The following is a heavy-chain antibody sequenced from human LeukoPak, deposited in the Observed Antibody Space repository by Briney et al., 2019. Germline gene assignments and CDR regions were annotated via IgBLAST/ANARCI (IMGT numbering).Heavy chain of an antibody. CDR2: VYYSGTT. CDR1: GGSISSSSYY. V-gene: IGHV4-39*07. CDR3: ARARGYSYAYDP. J-gene: IGHJ5*02. D-gene: IGHD5-18*01. Sequence: SETLSLTCTVSGGSISSSSYYWGWVRQPPGKGLEWIGSVYYSGTTYYNPSLESRVTISLDTSKNQFSLRPSSVTAADTAVYYSARARGYSYAYDPWGQGTLVTVSS.